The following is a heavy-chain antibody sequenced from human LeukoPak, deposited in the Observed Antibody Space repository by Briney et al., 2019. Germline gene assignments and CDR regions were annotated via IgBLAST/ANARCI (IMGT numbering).Heavy chain of an antibody. D-gene: IGHD5-18*01. Sequence: PGGSLGLSCAASGFTFSSYSMNWVRRAPGKGLEWVSSISSSSSYIYYADSVKGRFTISRDNAKNSLYLQINSLRAEDTAVYYCARVSSYGLSNDYWGQGTLVTVSS. V-gene: IGHV3-21*01. CDR1: GFTFSSYS. CDR2: ISSSSSYI. CDR3: ARVSSYGLSNDY. J-gene: IGHJ4*02.